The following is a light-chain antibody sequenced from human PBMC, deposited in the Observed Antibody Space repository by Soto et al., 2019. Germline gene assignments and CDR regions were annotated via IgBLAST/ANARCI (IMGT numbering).Light chain of an antibody. Sequence: QSVLTQPASMSGSPGQSITFSCTGTSSDVGSSNLVSWYQQHPGKAPKLLIYEVSKRPSGVSNCFSGSKSGNTASLTISGLQAEDEADYYCCSYAGSSTHVFGTGTKVTVL. CDR2: EVS. V-gene: IGLV2-23*02. CDR3: CSYAGSSTHV. J-gene: IGLJ1*01. CDR1: SSDVGSSNL.